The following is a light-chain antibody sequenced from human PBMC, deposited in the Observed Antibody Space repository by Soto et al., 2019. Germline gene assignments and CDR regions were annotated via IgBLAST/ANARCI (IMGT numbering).Light chain of an antibody. CDR2: GAS. V-gene: IGKV3-20*01. J-gene: IGKJ5*01. Sequence: EIVLTQSPVTLSLYPGERATLSCRASQSVTSSYFAWYQQKPGQAPRLLIYGASSRATGIPDRFSGSGSGTDFTLTISRLEPEDFAVYYCQQYGSSPSSFGQGTRLEI. CDR3: QQYGSSPSS. CDR1: QSVTSSY.